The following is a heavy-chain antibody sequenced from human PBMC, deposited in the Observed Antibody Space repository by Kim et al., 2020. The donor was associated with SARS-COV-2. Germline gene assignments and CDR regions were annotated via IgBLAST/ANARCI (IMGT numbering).Heavy chain of an antibody. Sequence: SETLSLTCTVSGGSISSYYWSWIRQSPGKGLEWIGYIYYSGSIGSTNYNPSLESRLTISVDTSKKQFSLKLSSVTAADTAVYYCAKVGQWDSFDIWGQGTMVTVSS. CDR2: IYYSGSIGST. CDR3: AKVGQWDSFDI. V-gene: IGHV4-59*01. D-gene: IGHD6-19*01. CDR1: GGSISSYY. J-gene: IGHJ3*02.